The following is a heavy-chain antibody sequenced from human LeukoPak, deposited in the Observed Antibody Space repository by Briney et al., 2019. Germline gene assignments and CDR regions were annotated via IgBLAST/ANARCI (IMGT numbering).Heavy chain of an antibody. CDR1: GGSFSGYY. CDR3: ARASSNWGPPFDP. V-gene: IGHV4-34*01. D-gene: IGHD6-13*01. CDR2: INHSGST. J-gene: IGHJ5*02. Sequence: PSETLSLTCAVYGGSFSGYYWSWIRQPPGKGLEWIGEINHSGSTNYNPSLKSRVTISVDTSKNQFSLNLSSVTAADTALYYCARASSNWGPPFDPWGQGTLVTVSS.